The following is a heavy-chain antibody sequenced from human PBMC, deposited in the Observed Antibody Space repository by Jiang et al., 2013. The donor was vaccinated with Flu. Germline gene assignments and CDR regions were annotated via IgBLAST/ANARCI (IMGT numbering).Heavy chain of an antibody. Sequence: KPSETLFLTCTVSGGSISSSSYYWGWIRQPPGKGLEWIGSIYYSGSTYYNPSLKSRVTISVDTSKNQXSLKLSSVTATDTAVYYCARRGYCSSTSCYTRYYYYGMDVWGQGTTVTVSS. V-gene: IGHV4-39*01. CDR2: IYYSGST. CDR1: GGSISSSSYY. D-gene: IGHD2-2*02. CDR3: ARRGYCSSTSCYTRYYYYGMDV. J-gene: IGHJ6*02.